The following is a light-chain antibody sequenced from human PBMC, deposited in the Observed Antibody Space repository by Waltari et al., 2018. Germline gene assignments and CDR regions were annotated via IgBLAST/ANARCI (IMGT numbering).Light chain of an antibody. CDR3: CSYAGLGIYV. Sequence: QSGLTQPASVSGSPGQSTPISCTGTSSDVGHYNLVSWYQQYPGKAPKLMVYEVTKRTSGVSDRFSGSKSGNTASLTIYGLQSEDEADYYCCSYAGLGIYVFGTGTKVTVL. J-gene: IGLJ1*01. CDR2: EVT. V-gene: IGLV2-23*02. CDR1: SSDVGHYNL.